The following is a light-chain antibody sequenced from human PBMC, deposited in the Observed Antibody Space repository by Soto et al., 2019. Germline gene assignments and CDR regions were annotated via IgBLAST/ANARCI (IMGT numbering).Light chain of an antibody. CDR2: GAS. CDR3: QQYGSSPLT. Sequence: EIVLTQSPGTLSLSPGERVTLSCRARQSVSSSYLAWYQQKPGQAPRLLIYGASTRATGIPDRFSGSGSGTDFTFTISRLESEDFAVYFCQQYGSSPLTFGGGTKVEIK. V-gene: IGKV3-20*01. J-gene: IGKJ4*01. CDR1: QSVSSSY.